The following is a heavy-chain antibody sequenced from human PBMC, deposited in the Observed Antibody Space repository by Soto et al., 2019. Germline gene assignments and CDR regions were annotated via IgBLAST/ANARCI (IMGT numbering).Heavy chain of an antibody. CDR2: ISGSGGST. D-gene: IGHD5-18*01. CDR3: AKWNTAMVFDY. Sequence: LSLTCAASGFTFSSYAMSWVRQAPGKGLEWVSAISGSGGSTYYADSVKGRFTISRDNSKNTLYLQMNSLRAEDTAVYYCAKWNTAMVFDYWGQGTLVTVSS. V-gene: IGHV3-23*01. CDR1: GFTFSSYA. J-gene: IGHJ4*02.